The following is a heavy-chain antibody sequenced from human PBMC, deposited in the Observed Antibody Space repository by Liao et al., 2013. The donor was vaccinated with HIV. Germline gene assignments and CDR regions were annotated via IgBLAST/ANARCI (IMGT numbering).Heavy chain of an antibody. J-gene: IGHJ5*02. D-gene: IGHD3-9*01. V-gene: IGHV4-61*02. CDR1: GDSISSGTHY. Sequence: QVQLQESGPGLVRPSQTLSLSCIVSGDSISSGTHYWSWIRHPAGKGLEWIGRVCSSGSTNYNPSLKSRLTMSVDTSKNQFSLKLSSVTAADTALYYCARYFGSDGFDPWGQGILVTVSS. CDR3: ARYFGSDGFDP. CDR2: VCSSGST.